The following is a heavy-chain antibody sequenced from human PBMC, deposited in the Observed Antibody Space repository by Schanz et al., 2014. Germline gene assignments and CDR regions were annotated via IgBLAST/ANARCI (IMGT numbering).Heavy chain of an antibody. CDR3: AKDPSHGDYDYYFDY. CDR2: ISGSGGST. CDR1: GFTFSSYG. D-gene: IGHD3-22*01. J-gene: IGHJ4*02. Sequence: QVQLVESGGGVVQFGRSLRLSCVASGFTFSSYGMHWVRQAPGKGLEWVAVISGSGGSTYYADSVKGRFTISRDNSKNTLYLQMNSLRAEDTAVYYCAKDPSHGDYDYYFDYWGQGTLVTVSS. V-gene: IGHV3-NL1*01.